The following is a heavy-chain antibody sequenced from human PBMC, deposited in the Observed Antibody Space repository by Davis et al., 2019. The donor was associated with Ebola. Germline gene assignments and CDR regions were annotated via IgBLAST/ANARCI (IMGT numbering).Heavy chain of an antibody. Sequence: PGGSLRLPCAASGFTFSSYAMSWVRQAPGKGLEWVSAISGSGGSTYYADSVKGRFTISRDNAKNTLYLQMNSLRAEDTAVYYCAKGRTGDPIYWGQGTLVTVSS. CDR1: GFTFSSYA. V-gene: IGHV3-23*01. D-gene: IGHD1-14*01. CDR3: AKGRTGDPIY. J-gene: IGHJ4*02. CDR2: ISGSGGST.